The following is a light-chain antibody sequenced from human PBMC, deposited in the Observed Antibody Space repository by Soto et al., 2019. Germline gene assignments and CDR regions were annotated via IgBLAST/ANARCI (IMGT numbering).Light chain of an antibody. V-gene: IGLV2-14*01. CDR1: SSDGGGYNY. CDR2: DVS. Sequence: QSVLTQPASVSGSPGQSITISCTGTSSDGGGYNYVSWYQQHPGKAPKFMIYDVSNRPSGVSNRFSGSKSGNPASLTISGLQAEDEDDYYCSSYTTSNTRQIVFGTVTKVTVL. J-gene: IGLJ1*01. CDR3: SSYTTSNTRQIV.